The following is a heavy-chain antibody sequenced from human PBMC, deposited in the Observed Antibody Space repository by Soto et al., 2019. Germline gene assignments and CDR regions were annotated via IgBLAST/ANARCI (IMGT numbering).Heavy chain of an antibody. Sequence: GGSLRLSCAASGFNFSDHYMNWIRQAPGKGLEWVSYISGSSRYTNFADSVKGRSTISRDNAKNSLYLQMNSLRAEDTAVYYCARHTSGWHYYDYWGQGTPVTVSS. D-gene: IGHD6-19*01. J-gene: IGHJ4*02. CDR2: ISGSSRYT. CDR3: ARHTSGWHYYDY. CDR1: GFNFSDHY. V-gene: IGHV3-11*06.